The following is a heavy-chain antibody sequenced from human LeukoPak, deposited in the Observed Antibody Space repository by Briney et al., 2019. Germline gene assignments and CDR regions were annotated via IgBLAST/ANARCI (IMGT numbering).Heavy chain of an antibody. V-gene: IGHV4-38-2*02. CDR3: AAKVLVINYYFDY. D-gene: IGHD3-22*01. CDR1: GDSISNYY. J-gene: IGHJ4*02. Sequence: SETLSLTCTVSGDSISNYYWSWIRQPPGKGLEWIGSVYHSGSTYYNPSLKSRVTISVDTSKNQFSLKLSSVTAADTAVYYCAAKVLVINYYFDYWGQGSLVTVSS. CDR2: VYHSGST.